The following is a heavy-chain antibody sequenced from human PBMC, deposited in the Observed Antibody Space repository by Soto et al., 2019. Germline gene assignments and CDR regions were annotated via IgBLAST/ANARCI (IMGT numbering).Heavy chain of an antibody. CDR2: ISSGSATI. D-gene: IGHD6-6*01. CDR1: GFTFSTYS. CDR3: VRESASYSSSSGSYWYFDL. J-gene: IGHJ2*01. Sequence: EVQLVESGGGLVLPGGSLRLSCAASGFTFSTYSMNWVRQAPGQGLEWVSYISSGSATIYYADSVKGRFTISRDNAENSLYLQMNSLTDEDTAVYYCVRESASYSSSSGSYWYFDLWGRGTVITVSS. V-gene: IGHV3-48*02.